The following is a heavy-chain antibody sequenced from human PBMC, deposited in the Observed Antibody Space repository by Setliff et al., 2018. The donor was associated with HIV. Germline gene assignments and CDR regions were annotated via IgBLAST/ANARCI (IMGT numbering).Heavy chain of an antibody. J-gene: IGHJ6*02. CDR1: GYTFTTEG. CDR3: ARDVEHMMDV. Sequence: ASVKVSCKPSGYTFTTEGLSWVRQAPGQGLEGMGWISTYSDETSYSQNFQGRVTMTTDTSTSTAYMELRSLRSDDTAVYFCARDVEHMMDVWGQGTTVTV. CDR2: ISTYSDET. V-gene: IGHV1-18*01.